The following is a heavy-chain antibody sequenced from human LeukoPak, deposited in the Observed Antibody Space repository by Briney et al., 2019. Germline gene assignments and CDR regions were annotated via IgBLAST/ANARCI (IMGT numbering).Heavy chain of an antibody. CDR1: GYTFTSYA. Sequence: ASVRVSCKASGYTFTSYAMHWVRQAPGQRLEWMGWINAGNGNTKYSQKFQGRVTITRNTSASTAYMELSSLRSEDTAVYYCARSLYSGSYFAAFDIWGQGTMVTVSS. CDR3: ARSLYSGSYFAAFDI. CDR2: INAGNGNT. V-gene: IGHV1-3*01. D-gene: IGHD1-26*01. J-gene: IGHJ3*02.